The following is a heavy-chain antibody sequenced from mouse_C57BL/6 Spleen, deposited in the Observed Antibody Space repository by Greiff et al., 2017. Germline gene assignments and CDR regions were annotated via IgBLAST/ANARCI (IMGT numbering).Heavy chain of an antibody. CDR3: ARFGNSSGFAY. CDR2: IHPNSGST. CDR1: GYTFTSYW. Sequence: QVHVKQPGAELVKPGASVKLSCKASGYTFTSYWMHWVKQRPGQGLEWIGMIHPNSGSTNYNEKFKSKATLTVDKSSSTAYMQLSSLTSEDSAVYYCARFGNSSGFAYWGQGTLVTVSA. D-gene: IGHD2-1*01. V-gene: IGHV1-64*01. J-gene: IGHJ3*01.